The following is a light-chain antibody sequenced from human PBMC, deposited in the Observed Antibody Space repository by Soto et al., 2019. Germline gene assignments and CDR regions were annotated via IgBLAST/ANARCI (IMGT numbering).Light chain of an antibody. Sequence: QSALTQPASVSGSPGQSIAISCTGTSSDVGGYNYVSWYQQHPGKAPKLMLYDVSNRPSGVSSRFSGSKSGNTASLTISGLHAEDEADYYCNSYTSSSTYVFGTGTKVTVL. CDR1: SSDVGGYNY. CDR3: NSYTSSSTYV. CDR2: DVS. J-gene: IGLJ1*01. V-gene: IGLV2-14*01.